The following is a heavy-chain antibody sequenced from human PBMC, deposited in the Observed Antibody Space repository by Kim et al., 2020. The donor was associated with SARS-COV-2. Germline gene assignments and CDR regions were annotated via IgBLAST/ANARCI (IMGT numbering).Heavy chain of an antibody. J-gene: IGHJ4*02. CDR2: ISYDGSNK. Sequence: GGSLRLSCAASGFTFSSYAMHWVRQAPGKGLEWVAVISYDGSNKYYADSVKGRFTISRDNSKNTLYLQMNSLRAEDTAVYYCARAGEYYGSGSYFDYWGQGTLVTVSS. CDR3: ARAGEYYGSGSYFDY. CDR1: GFTFSSYA. D-gene: IGHD3-10*01. V-gene: IGHV3-30-3*01.